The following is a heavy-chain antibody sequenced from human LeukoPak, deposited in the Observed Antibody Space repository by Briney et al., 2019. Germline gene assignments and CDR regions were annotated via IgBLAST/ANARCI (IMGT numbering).Heavy chain of an antibody. CDR3: ARDNIIAVAEHFDY. CDR2: ISYDGSNK. V-gene: IGHV3-30*04. CDR1: GFTFSSYA. D-gene: IGHD6-19*01. J-gene: IGHJ4*02. Sequence: KPGGSLRLSCAASGFTFSSYAMHWVRQAPGKGLEWVAVISYDGSNKYYADSVKGRFTISRDNSKNTLYLQMNSLRAEDTAVYYCARDNIIAVAEHFDYWGQGTLVTVSS.